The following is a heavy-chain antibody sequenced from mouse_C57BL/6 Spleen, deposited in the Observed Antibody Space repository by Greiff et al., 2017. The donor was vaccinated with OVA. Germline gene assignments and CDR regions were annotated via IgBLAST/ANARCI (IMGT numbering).Heavy chain of an antibody. CDR1: GYTFTDYY. CDR2: INPYNGGT. J-gene: IGHJ4*01. Sequence: EVQLQQSGPVLVKPGASVKMSCKASGYTFTDYYMNWVKQSHGKSLEWIGVINPYNGGTSYNQKFKGKATLTVDKSSSTAYMELNSLTSEDSAVYYGARYYGSSYYYAMDYWGQGTSVTVSS. V-gene: IGHV1-19*01. CDR3: ARYYGSSYYYAMDY. D-gene: IGHD1-1*01.